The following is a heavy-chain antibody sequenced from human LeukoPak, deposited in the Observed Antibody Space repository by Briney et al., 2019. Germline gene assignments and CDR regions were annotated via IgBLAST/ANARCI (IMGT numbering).Heavy chain of an antibody. J-gene: IGHJ6*02. V-gene: IGHV1-18*01. Sequence: ASVKVSCKASGYTFTSYGISWVRQAPGQGLEWMGWISAYNGNTNYAQKLQGRVTMTTDTSTSTAYMELRSLRSDDTAVYYCAYQLLSGDYYYGMDVWGQGTTVTVPS. CDR1: GYTFTSYG. D-gene: IGHD2-2*01. CDR2: ISAYNGNT. CDR3: AYQLLSGDYYYGMDV.